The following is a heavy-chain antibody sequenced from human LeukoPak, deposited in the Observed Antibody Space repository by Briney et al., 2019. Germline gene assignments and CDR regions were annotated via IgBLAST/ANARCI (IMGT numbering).Heavy chain of an antibody. V-gene: IGHV4-59*01. Sequence: PSETLSLTCTVSGGSISSYYWSWIRQPPGKGLEWIGYIYYSGSTNYNPSLKSRVTISVDTSKNQFSLKLSSVTAADTAVYYCARHIKLWFGDPDAFDIWGQGTMVTVSS. CDR3: ARHIKLWFGDPDAFDI. CDR1: GGSISSYY. D-gene: IGHD3-10*01. CDR2: IYYSGST. J-gene: IGHJ3*02.